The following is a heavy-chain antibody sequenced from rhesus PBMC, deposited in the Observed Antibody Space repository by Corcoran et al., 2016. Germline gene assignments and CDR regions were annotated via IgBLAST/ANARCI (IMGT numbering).Heavy chain of an antibody. V-gene: IGHV4-80*01. CDR1: GGSFSSYW. CDR3: ARDRKVVLTAPRNYGLDS. Sequence: QVQLQESGPGVVKPSETLSLTCAVSGGSFSSYWWSWIRQPPGKGLEWIGEIKGNRGRTNYTPSLKSRVTISKDASKNQLSLKLSSVTAADTAVYYCARDRKVVLTAPRNYGLDSWGQGVVVTVSS. J-gene: IGHJ6*01. CDR2: IKGNRGRT. D-gene: IGHD2-15*01.